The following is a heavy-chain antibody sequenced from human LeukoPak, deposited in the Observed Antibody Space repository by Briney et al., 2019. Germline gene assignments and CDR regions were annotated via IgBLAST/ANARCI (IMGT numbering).Heavy chain of an antibody. CDR2: ISSSGSTI. CDR3: AREEYSGYDTALFDY. Sequence: GGALRLSCAASGFTISSYEMNWVRQAPGKGLEWVSYISSSGSTIYYADSVKGRFAISRDNAKNSLYLQMNSLRAEDTAVYYCAREEYSGYDTALFDYWGQGTLVTVSS. V-gene: IGHV3-48*03. D-gene: IGHD5-12*01. J-gene: IGHJ4*02. CDR1: GFTISSYE.